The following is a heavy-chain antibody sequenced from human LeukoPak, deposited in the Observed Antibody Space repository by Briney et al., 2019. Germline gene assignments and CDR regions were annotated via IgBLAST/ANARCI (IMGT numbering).Heavy chain of an antibody. CDR3: AKDRAMTSGWYTNFDY. Sequence: GGSLRLSCAASGFTFSSYAMSWVRQAPGKGLEWVSAISGSGGSTYYADSVKGRFTISRDNSKNTLYLQMNSLRDEDTAVYYCAKDRAMTSGWYTNFDYWGQGTLVTVSS. J-gene: IGHJ4*02. V-gene: IGHV3-23*01. CDR2: ISGSGGST. D-gene: IGHD6-19*01. CDR1: GFTFSSYA.